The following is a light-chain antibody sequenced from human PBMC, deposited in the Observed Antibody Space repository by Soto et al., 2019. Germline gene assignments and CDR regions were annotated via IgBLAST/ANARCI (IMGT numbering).Light chain of an antibody. CDR2: GAF. J-gene: IGKJ4*01. Sequence: EIVMTQSPATLSMFPGGRATLSCRASQSVSSDLGWYQQKPGQAPRLLIHGAFIRAAGVPARFSGSGSGTEFTLTISSLQSEDFAVYYCQQYNDWPLTFGGGTKVEIQ. CDR3: QQYNDWPLT. CDR1: QSVSSD. V-gene: IGKV3-15*01.